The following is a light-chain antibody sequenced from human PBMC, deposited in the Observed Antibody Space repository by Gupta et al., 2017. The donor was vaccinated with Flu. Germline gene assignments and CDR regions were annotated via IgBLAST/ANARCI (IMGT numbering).Light chain of an antibody. CDR2: EVT. Sequence: QSALTQPASVSGSPGQSITISCTGTSSDFGPYNFVSWYQQHPGKAPKLVIYEVTNRPSGISNRFSGSKSGNTASLTISGLHAEDEADYYCSSFTSSSTLVFGGGTKLTVL. CDR1: SSDFGPYNF. CDR3: SSFTSSSTLV. J-gene: IGLJ3*02. V-gene: IGLV2-14*01.